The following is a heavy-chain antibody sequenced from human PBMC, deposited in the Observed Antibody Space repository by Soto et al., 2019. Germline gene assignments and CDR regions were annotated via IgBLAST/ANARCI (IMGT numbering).Heavy chain of an antibody. D-gene: IGHD3-3*01. J-gene: IGHJ6*02. Sequence: QVQLVQSGAEVKKPGASVKVSCKASGYTFTSYDINWVRQATGQGLEWMGWMNHNSGNTGYAQKFQGRVTMTRNTSISTAYMELSSLRSEDTAVYYCTTDTNTIFGVVTLYYYYGMDVWGQGTTVTVSS. CDR1: GYTFTSYD. CDR3: TTDTNTIFGVVTLYYYYGMDV. CDR2: MNHNSGNT. V-gene: IGHV1-8*01.